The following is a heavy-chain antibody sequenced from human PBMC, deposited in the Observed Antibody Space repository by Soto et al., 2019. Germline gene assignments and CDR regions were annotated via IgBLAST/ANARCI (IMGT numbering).Heavy chain of an antibody. CDR2: ISYDGSNK. D-gene: IGHD4-17*01. V-gene: IGHV3-30*18. J-gene: IGHJ4*02. CDR3: AKGMSDGDYADY. CDR1: GFTFSSYG. Sequence: QVQLVESGGGVVQPGRSLRLPCAASGFTFSSYGMHWVRQAPGKGLEWVAVISYDGSNKYYADSVKGRFTISRDNSKNTLYLQMNSLRAEDTAVYYCAKGMSDGDYADYWGQGTLVTVSS.